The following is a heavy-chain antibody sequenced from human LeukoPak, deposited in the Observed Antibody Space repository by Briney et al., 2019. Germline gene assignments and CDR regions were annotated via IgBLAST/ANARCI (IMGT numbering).Heavy chain of an antibody. CDR2: VDHTGST. V-gene: IGHV4-61*03. CDR1: GGSIISSNYY. D-gene: IGHD1-1*01. Sequence: SETLSLTCTVSGGSIISSNYYWAWIRQPPGKGLEWIGYVDHTGSTNFNPSLNGRVSISRDTTNNLFSLRLRSVTAADTAVYFCARGRVSSSTWYSTYYYYFYMGVWGKGTTVTVSS. J-gene: IGHJ6*03. CDR3: ARGRVSSSTWYSTYYYYFYMGV.